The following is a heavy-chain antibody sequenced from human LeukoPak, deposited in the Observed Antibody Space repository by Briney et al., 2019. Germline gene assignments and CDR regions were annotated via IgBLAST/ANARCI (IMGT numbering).Heavy chain of an antibody. D-gene: IGHD1-26*01. J-gene: IGHJ4*02. Sequence: SQTLSLTCTVSGGSISSGSYYWSWIRQPAGKGLEWIGRIYTSGSTNYNPSLKSRVTISVDTSKNQFSLKLSSVTAADTAVYYCARSVSGNYSSRLDFWGQGTLVTVSS. CDR1: GGSISSGSYY. CDR3: ARSVSGNYSSRLDF. CDR2: IYTSGST. V-gene: IGHV4-61*02.